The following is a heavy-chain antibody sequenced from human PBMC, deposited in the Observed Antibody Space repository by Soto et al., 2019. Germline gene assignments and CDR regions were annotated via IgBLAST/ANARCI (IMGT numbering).Heavy chain of an antibody. CDR1: AYSFTSNR. J-gene: IGHJ5*02. D-gene: IGHD2-2*01. V-gene: IGHV5-51*01. Sequence: GEPLQISCEGFAYSFTSNRIGWKRQMPGKGLEWMGIIYPGDSDTRYSPSFQGQVTISADKSISTAYLQWSSLKASDTAMYYCARQGIYCSSTSCYGYNWFDPWGQGTLVTVSS. CDR2: IYPGDSDT. CDR3: ARQGIYCSSTSCYGYNWFDP.